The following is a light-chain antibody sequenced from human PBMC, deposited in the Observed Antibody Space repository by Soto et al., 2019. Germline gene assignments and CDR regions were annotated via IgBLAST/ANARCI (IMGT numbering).Light chain of an antibody. CDR3: QQYSNFAT. V-gene: IGKV1-5*01. Sequence: DIQMTQSPSTLSASIGDTVTVACRASQGISNWLAWYQQKPGKAPKLLIFHASSLESGVPSRFSGSGSGTEFTLTISGLQPDDFATYYCQQYSNFATFGQGTNV. J-gene: IGKJ1*01. CDR1: QGISNW. CDR2: HAS.